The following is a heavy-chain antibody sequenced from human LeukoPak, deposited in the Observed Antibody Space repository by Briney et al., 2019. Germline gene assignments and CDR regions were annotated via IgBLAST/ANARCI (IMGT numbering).Heavy chain of an antibody. CDR3: ARGPYPARQKTFDY. CDR2: INPNSGGT. J-gene: IGHJ4*02. Sequence: ASVKVSCKASGYTFTGYYMHWVRQAPGRGLEWMGWINPNSGGTNYAQKFQGRVTMTRDTSISTAYMELSRLRSDDTAVYYCARGPYPARQKTFDYWGQGTLVTVSS. V-gene: IGHV1-2*02. CDR1: GYTFTGYY.